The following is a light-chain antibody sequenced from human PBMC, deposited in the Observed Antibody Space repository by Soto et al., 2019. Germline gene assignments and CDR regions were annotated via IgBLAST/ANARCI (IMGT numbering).Light chain of an antibody. CDR2: GNS. CDR3: QSYDSSLSGGV. Sequence: QLVLTQPPSVSGAPGQRVTISCTGSSSNIGAGYDVHWYQQLPGTAPKLLIYGNSNRPSGVPDRLSGSKSGTSASLAITGLQAEDEADYYCQSYDSSLSGGVFGGVTKVTVL. CDR1: SSNIGAGYD. V-gene: IGLV1-40*01. J-gene: IGLJ2*01.